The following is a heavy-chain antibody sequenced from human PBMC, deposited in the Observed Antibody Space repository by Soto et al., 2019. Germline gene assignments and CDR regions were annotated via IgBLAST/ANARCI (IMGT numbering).Heavy chain of an antibody. J-gene: IGHJ4*02. CDR1: GGTFSNYA. V-gene: IGHV1-69*13. Sequence: SVKVSCKASGGTFSNYAIAWVRQAPGQGLEWMGGLIPISGTTNYAQKFQGRVTITADESTSTVYMELSSLRSEDTAVYYCARVYCSGGGCYGIDYWGQGTLVTVSS. CDR2: LIPISGTT. CDR3: ARVYCSGGGCYGIDY. D-gene: IGHD2-15*01.